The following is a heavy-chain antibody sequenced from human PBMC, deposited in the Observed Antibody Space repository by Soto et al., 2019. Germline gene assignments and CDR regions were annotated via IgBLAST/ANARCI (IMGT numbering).Heavy chain of an antibody. CDR3: ARGPHSSGEYFQH. Sequence: ASVKVSCKASGYTFTTYAMHWVRQAPGQRLEWMGWINAGNGNTKYSQKFQGRVTITRDTSASTAYMELSSLRSEDTAVYYCARGPHSSGEYFQHWGQGTLVTVSS. D-gene: IGHD6-19*01. CDR2: INAGNGNT. J-gene: IGHJ1*01. CDR1: GYTFTTYA. V-gene: IGHV1-3*01.